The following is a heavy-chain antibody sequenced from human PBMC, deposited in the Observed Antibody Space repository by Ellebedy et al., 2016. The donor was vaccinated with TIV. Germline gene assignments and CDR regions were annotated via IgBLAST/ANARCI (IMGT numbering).Heavy chain of an antibody. Sequence: PGGSLRLSCVASGFTSSTYEIHWVRQAPGKGLEWVAVVSGHGRIQLYADSVKGRFTISRDSSKNTLYLQMDSLRADDTAVYYCARDHYCNTRNNGPDYWGQGTLVTFSS. V-gene: IGHV3-30-3*01. CDR2: VSGHGRIQ. CDR3: ARDHYCNTRNNGPDY. CDR1: GFTSSTYE. J-gene: IGHJ4*02. D-gene: IGHD1/OR15-1a*01.